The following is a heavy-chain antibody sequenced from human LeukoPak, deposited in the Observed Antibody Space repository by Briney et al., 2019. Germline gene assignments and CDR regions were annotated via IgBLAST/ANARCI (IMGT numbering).Heavy chain of an antibody. V-gene: IGHV4-38-2*02. CDR1: GLPIGSDFY. CDR3: ARDPNWNFDS. J-gene: IGHJ4*02. D-gene: IGHD1-20*01. Sequence: SETLSLTCSVSGLPIGSDFYWGWIRQPPGKGLEWIGYIFHTGTTYYNPSLKSRVTIAVDTSKNQFSLNLSSVTAADTAVYFCARDPNWNFDSWGQGTLVTVSS. CDR2: IFHTGTT.